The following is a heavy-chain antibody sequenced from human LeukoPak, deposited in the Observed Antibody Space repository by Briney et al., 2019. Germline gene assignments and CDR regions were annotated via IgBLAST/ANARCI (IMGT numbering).Heavy chain of an antibody. CDR2: ISGSGGST. D-gene: IGHD1-1*01. Sequence: GGSLRLSCAATGFTFSSYAMSWVRQAPGKGLEWVSAISGSGGSTYYADSVKGRFTISRDNSKNTLYLQMNSLRAEDTAVYYCAKGTTGTTWYYFDYWGQETLVTVSS. V-gene: IGHV3-23*01. CDR3: AKGTTGTTWYYFDY. CDR1: GFTFSSYA. J-gene: IGHJ4*02.